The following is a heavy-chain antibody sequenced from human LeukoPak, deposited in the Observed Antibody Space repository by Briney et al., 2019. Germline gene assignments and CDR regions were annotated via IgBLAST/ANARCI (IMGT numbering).Heavy chain of an antibody. V-gene: IGHV4-34*01. CDR2: INHSGST. Sequence: ETLSLTCAVYGGSFSGYYWSWIRQPPGKGLEWIGEINHSGSTNYNPSLKSRVTISVDTSKNQFSLKLSSVTAADTAVYYCARVLEGSSGQHWYFDLWGRGTLVTVSS. J-gene: IGHJ2*01. CDR3: ARVLEGSSGQHWYFDL. CDR1: GGSFSGYY. D-gene: IGHD6-19*01.